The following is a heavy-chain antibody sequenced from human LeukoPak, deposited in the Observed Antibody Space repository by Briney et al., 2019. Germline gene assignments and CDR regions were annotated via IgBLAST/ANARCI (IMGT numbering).Heavy chain of an antibody. D-gene: IGHD2-2*01. Sequence: SETPSLTCAVYGGSFSGYYWSWIRQPPGKGLEWIGEINHSGSTNYNPSLKSRVTISVDTSKNQFSLKLSSVTAADTAVYYCARVPYCSSTSCYLRAFDIWGQGTMVTVSS. CDR2: INHSGST. CDR3: ARVPYCSSTSCYLRAFDI. J-gene: IGHJ3*02. CDR1: GGSFSGYY. V-gene: IGHV4-34*01.